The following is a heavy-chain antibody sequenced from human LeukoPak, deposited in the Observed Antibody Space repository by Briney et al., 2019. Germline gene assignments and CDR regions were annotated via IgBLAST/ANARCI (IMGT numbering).Heavy chain of an antibody. D-gene: IGHD6-19*01. V-gene: IGHV3-20*04. CDR3: ARGLVAGTPPDLDY. CDR2: INWNGGSI. Sequence: PGGSLRLSCAASGFTFSSFGMSWVRQAPGKGLEWVSGINWNGGSIGYADSVKGRFTISRDNAKNSLYLQMNSLRAEDTALYYCARGLVAGTPPDLDYWGQGTLVTVSS. J-gene: IGHJ4*02. CDR1: GFTFSSFG.